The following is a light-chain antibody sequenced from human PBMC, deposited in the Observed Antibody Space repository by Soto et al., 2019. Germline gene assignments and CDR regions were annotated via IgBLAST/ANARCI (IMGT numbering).Light chain of an antibody. CDR3: QQYTTYSIT. J-gene: IGKJ5*01. Sequence: DIQMTQSPSTLSAFVGDRVTITCRASQTIGTWLVWYQQKPGKAPNLLIYKASRLESGVPSRFSGSGSGTEFTLTISDLQPDDFATYYCQQYTTYSITFGQGTRLEIK. V-gene: IGKV1-5*03. CDR2: KAS. CDR1: QTIGTW.